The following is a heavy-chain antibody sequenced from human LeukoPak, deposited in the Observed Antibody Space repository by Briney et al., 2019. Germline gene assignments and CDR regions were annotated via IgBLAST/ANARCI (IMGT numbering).Heavy chain of an antibody. Sequence: SQTLSLTCAISGDSVSSNSAAWNWIRQSPSRGLEWLGRTYYRSKWYNDYAVSVKSRITINPDTSKNQFSLQLNSVTPEDTAVYYCARRIWFGELLYPVALDYWGQGTLVTVSS. D-gene: IGHD3-10*01. CDR3: ARRIWFGELLYPVALDY. CDR2: TYYRSKWYN. CDR1: GDSVSSNSAA. J-gene: IGHJ4*02. V-gene: IGHV6-1*01.